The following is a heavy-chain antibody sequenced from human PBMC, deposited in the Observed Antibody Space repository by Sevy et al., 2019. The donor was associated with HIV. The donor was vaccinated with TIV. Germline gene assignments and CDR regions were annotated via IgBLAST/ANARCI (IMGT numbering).Heavy chain of an antibody. CDR3: VRDTHRSGYYGVTFPRASDL. V-gene: IGHV3-48*03. CDR2: IDTTGTAI. D-gene: IGHD3-22*01. Sequence: GGSLRLSCPASGFDFRSYEMSWVRQAPGKGLQWVSYIDTTGTAIYADSVKGRFTISRDNAKNSLFLQMYGLRPDDTAVYYCVRDTHRSGYYGVTFPRASDLWGQGTLVTVSS. J-gene: IGHJ5*02. CDR1: GFDFRSYE.